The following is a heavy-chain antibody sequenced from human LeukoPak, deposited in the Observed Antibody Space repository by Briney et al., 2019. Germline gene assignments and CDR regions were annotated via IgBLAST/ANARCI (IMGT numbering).Heavy chain of an antibody. CDR1: GFTFSSYS. Sequence: GGSLRLSCAASGFTFSSYSVNWVRQAPGKGLEWVSYISSSSSTIYYADSVKGRFTISRDNAKNSLYLQMNSLRAEDTAVYYCARESGIVGASFDYWGQGTLVTVSS. D-gene: IGHD1-26*01. J-gene: IGHJ4*02. CDR2: ISSSSSTI. V-gene: IGHV3-48*01. CDR3: ARESGIVGASFDY.